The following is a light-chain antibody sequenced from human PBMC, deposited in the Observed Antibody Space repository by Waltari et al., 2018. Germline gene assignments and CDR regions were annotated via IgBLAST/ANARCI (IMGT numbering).Light chain of an antibody. V-gene: IGLV2-14*03. Sequence: QSALPQSASVSGSPGQSITLSCTGRSSDVGTYHYVSWYQQHTGKAPKLVIYEVNNRPSGVSNRFSGSKSGNTASLTISGLQAEDEADYYCSSYTNSSTVVVFGGGTKVTVL. CDR3: SSYTNSSTVVV. J-gene: IGLJ3*02. CDR2: EVN. CDR1: SSDVGTYHY.